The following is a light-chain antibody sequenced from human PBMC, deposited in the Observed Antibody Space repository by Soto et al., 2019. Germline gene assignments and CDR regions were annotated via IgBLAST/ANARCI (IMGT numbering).Light chain of an antibody. Sequence: DIQMTQSPSSLSSSVGDRVTITCQASQDIKNYLNWYQQKPGKAPKLLIYKASSLESGVPSRFSGSGSGTEFTLTISSLQPDDFATYYCQQFRTFGQGTKVDI. V-gene: IGKV1-5*03. CDR1: QDIKNY. J-gene: IGKJ1*01. CDR2: KAS. CDR3: QQFRT.